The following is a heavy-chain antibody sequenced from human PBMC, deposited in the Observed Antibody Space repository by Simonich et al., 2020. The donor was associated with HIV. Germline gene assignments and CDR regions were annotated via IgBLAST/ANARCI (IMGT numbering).Heavy chain of an antibody. V-gene: IGHV2-5*01. Sequence: QITLKESGPPLVQPTQPLTLTCTFSGFSRSNSGVGVGWIRQPPGKALDWLALIYCNDDKRYSPTMKSRLTITKDTSKNQVVLTMTNMDPVDTATDYCAHAGGGNSGDYWGQGTLGTVSS. CDR1: GFSRSNSGVG. CDR3: AHAGGGNSGDY. CDR2: IYCNDDK. D-gene: IGHD2-21*02. J-gene: IGHJ4*02.